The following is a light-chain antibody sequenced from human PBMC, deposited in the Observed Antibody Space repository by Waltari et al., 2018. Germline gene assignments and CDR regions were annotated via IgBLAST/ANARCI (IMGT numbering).Light chain of an antibody. J-gene: IGKJ2*01. V-gene: IGKV1-NL1*01. CDR3: QQYYFTPYT. CDR2: GAS. Sequence: DIQMTQSPSSLSASVGDRVTITCRASQGISKSLAWYQQNPGKAPKLLLYGASRLESGVPPRFSGSGSGTDYTLTISSLQPDDFATYYCQQYYFTPYTFGQGTKLDIK. CDR1: QGISKS.